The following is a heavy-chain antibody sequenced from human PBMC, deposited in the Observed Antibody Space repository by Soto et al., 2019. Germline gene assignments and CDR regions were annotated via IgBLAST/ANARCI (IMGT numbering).Heavy chain of an antibody. D-gene: IGHD6-6*01. V-gene: IGHV4-31*03. CDR1: GGSISSGGYY. CDR2: IYYSGST. J-gene: IGHJ4*02. Sequence: PSETLSLTCTVSGGSISSGGYYWSWLRQHPGKGLEWIGYIYYSGSTYYNPSLKSRVTISVDTSKNQFSLKLSSVTAADTAVYYCAGGGGSSCFDYWGQGTLVTVSS. CDR3: AGGGGSSCFDY.